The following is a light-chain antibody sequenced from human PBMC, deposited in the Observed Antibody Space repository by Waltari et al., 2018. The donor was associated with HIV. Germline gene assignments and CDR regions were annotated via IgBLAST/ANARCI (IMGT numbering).Light chain of an antibody. CDR1: SSNIGAGFD. J-gene: IGLJ3*02. V-gene: IGLV1-40*01. Sequence: QSVLTQPPSVSGAPGQGVTIPCTGGSSNIGAGFDVHWYQQFPGTAPKLLIYGSTNRQSGVPDRFSGSKSGTSASLAIVGLQAEDEADYYCQSYDSSLSGWVFGGGTKLTVL. CDR2: GST. CDR3: QSYDSSLSGWV.